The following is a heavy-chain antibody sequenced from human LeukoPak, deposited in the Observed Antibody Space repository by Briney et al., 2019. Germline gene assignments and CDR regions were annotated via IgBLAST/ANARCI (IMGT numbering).Heavy chain of an antibody. CDR2: MNPNSGNT. CDR3: ASCSSVPDYYDSSGCIR. V-gene: IGHV1-8*01. CDR1: GYTFTSYD. Sequence: GASVKVSCKASGYTFTSYDINWVRQATGQGLEWMGWMNPNSGNTGYAQKFQGRVTMTRNTSISTAYMELSSLRSEDTAVYYCASCSSVPDYYDSSGCIRWGQGTLVTVSS. D-gene: IGHD3-22*01. J-gene: IGHJ4*02.